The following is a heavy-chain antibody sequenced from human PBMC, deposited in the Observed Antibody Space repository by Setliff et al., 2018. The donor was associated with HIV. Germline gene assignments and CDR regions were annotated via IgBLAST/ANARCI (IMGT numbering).Heavy chain of an antibody. CDR3: ARGNSRRLRVHYYYYYMDV. Sequence: PSETLSLTCTVSGGSISSVSYYWSWIRQPAGKGLEWIGHIYTSGNTNHNPSLKSRVTISVDTSENQFSLKLSSVTAADTAVYYCARGNSRRLRVHYYYYYMDVWGKGTTVTVSS. CDR2: IYTSGNT. V-gene: IGHV4-61*09. J-gene: IGHJ6*03. D-gene: IGHD4-17*01. CDR1: GGSISSVSYY.